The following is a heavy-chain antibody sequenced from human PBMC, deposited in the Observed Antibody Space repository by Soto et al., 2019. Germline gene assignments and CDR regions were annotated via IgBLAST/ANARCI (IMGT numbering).Heavy chain of an antibody. CDR1: GLTFRNDW. V-gene: IGHV3-7*03. Sequence: PGGSLRLSCAGSGLTFRNDWLSWVRQAPGKGLEWVANMNQDGSERYYVDSVRGRFTISRDNVENSLYLQLNSLRPEDTAVYYCAVYGYGVSAAAYWGQGTLVTVSS. J-gene: IGHJ4*02. CDR2: MNQDGSER. D-gene: IGHD4-17*01. CDR3: AVYGYGVSAAAY.